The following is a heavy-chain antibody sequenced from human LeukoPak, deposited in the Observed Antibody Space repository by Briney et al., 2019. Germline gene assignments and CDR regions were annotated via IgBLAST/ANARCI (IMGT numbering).Heavy chain of an antibody. V-gene: IGHV4-4*07. Sequence: SETLSLTCTVSGGSSSSYYWSWIRQPAGKGLEWIGRIYSSGSTNYNPSLKSRVTMSVDTSKNQFSLKLRSVTAADTAVYCCAREVRSSGYSLDYWGQGTLVTVSS. CDR2: IYSSGST. CDR1: GGSSSSYY. D-gene: IGHD3-22*01. J-gene: IGHJ4*02. CDR3: AREVRSSGYSLDY.